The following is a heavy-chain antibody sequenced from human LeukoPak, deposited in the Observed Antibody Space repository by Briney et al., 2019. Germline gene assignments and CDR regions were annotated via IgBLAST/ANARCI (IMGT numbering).Heavy chain of an antibody. CDR1: GFTFSSYG. Sequence: GGSLRLSCAASGFTFSSYGMHWVRQAPGKGLEWVAAISYDGSNKYYADSVKGRFTISRDNSKNTLYLQMNSLRAEDTAVYYCAKDMVWAAVAGTVDYWGQGTLVTVSS. J-gene: IGHJ4*02. V-gene: IGHV3-30*18. CDR3: AKDMVWAAVAGTVDY. D-gene: IGHD6-19*01. CDR2: ISYDGSNK.